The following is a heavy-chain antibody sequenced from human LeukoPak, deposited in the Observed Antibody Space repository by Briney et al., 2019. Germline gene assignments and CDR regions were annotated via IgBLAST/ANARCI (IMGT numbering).Heavy chain of an antibody. J-gene: IGHJ3*02. Sequence: SVKDSCKASGGTFSNYALNWVRQAPGQGLEWMGGITPVLGRTNYAQQFQGRVTFTSDESMTTVYMELSSLTSEDTAVYYCAREPPLIPNAFDIWGQGTIITVSS. V-gene: IGHV1-69*10. CDR1: GGTFSNYA. CDR2: ITPVLGRT. D-gene: IGHD2-21*01. CDR3: AREPPLIPNAFDI.